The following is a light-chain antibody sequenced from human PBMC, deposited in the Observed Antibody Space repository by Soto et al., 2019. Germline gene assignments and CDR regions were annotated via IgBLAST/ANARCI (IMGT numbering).Light chain of an antibody. J-gene: IGKJ2*01. CDR1: QGISTW. CDR3: QQASSLPHT. Sequence: DIQMTQSPSSVSASVGDRVTITCRASQGISTWLAWYQQKPGKVPKLLIYGASSLQTGVPSRFSGSGSGTDFTLTISSLQVEDFATYYCQQASSLPHTFGQGTKLEIK. V-gene: IGKV1-12*01. CDR2: GAS.